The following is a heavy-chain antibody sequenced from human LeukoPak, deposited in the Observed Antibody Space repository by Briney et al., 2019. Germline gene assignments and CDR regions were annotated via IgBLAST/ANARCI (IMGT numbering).Heavy chain of an antibody. D-gene: IGHD1-26*01. V-gene: IGHV1-24*01. Sequence: ASVKVSCKVSGYTLTELSMHWVRQAPGKGLEWMGGFDPEDGETIYAQKFQGRVTMTEDTPTDTAYMELSSLRSEDTAVYYCASGSYAGLPHAFDIWGQGTMVTVSS. CDR2: FDPEDGET. CDR3: ASGSYAGLPHAFDI. CDR1: GYTLTELS. J-gene: IGHJ3*02.